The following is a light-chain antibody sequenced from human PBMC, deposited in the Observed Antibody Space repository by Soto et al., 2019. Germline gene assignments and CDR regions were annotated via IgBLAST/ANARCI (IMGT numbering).Light chain of an antibody. CDR1: SSDVGGFNS. Sequence: QSALTQPASVSGSHGQSIPVSCTETSSDVGGFNSVSWYQLRPGTAPKLILYDVVDRPSGVSYRFSGSKSGNTASLTISGLQAADEADYFCSSYTSTMTNVFGSGTKVTVL. CDR3: SSYTSTMTNV. CDR2: DVV. J-gene: IGLJ1*01. V-gene: IGLV2-14*03.